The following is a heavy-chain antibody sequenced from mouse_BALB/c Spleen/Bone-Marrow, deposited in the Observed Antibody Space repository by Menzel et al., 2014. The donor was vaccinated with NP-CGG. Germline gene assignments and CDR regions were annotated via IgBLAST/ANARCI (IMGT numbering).Heavy chain of an antibody. CDR3: ARSTTATDYAMDY. CDR2: IDPENGNT. D-gene: IGHD1-2*01. V-gene: IGHV14-1*02. Sequence: EVQLQQSGAELVRPGALVKLSCKASGFNIKDYYMHWVKQRPEQGLEWIGWIDPENGNTIYDPKFQGKASITADTSSNPAYLQLSSLTSEDTAVYYCARSTTATDYAMDYWGQGTSVTVSS. CDR1: GFNIKDYY. J-gene: IGHJ4*01.